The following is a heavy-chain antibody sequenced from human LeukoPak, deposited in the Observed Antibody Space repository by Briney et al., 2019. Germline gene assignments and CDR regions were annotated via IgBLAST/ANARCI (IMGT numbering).Heavy chain of an antibody. D-gene: IGHD3-22*01. CDR1: GYTFTGYY. CDR2: INPNSGGT. V-gene: IGHV1-2*02. J-gene: IGHJ4*02. CDR3: ARGPYYYYDSSGSLDY. Sequence: ASVKVSCKASGYTFTGYYMHWVRQAPGQGLEWMGWINPNSGGTNYAQKFQGRVTMTRDTSISTAYMELSRLRSDNTAVYYCARGPYYYYDSSGSLDYWGQGTLVTVSS.